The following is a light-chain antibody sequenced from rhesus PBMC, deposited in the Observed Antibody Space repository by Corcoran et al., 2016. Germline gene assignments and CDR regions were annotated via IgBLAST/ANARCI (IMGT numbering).Light chain of an antibody. J-gene: IGKJ4*01. CDR3: QQYDSWPLT. V-gene: IGKV3-42*02. Sequence: EIVMTQSPATLSLSPGERATLSCRASKSVSSNLAWYQKKPGPAPRPLMYGPSGRAPAIPGRFPGSGSGTDFTLTVRSLEPEDFAVYYCQQYDSWPLTFGGGTKVELK. CDR1: KSVSSN. CDR2: GPS.